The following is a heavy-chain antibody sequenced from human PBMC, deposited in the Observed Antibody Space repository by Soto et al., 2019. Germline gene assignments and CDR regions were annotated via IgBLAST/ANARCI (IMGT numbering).Heavy chain of an antibody. CDR2: ISYDGSNK. CDR3: AKCLRGTSCYGWFDP. V-gene: IGHV3-30*18. J-gene: IGHJ5*02. D-gene: IGHD2-2*01. Sequence: QVQLVESGGGVVQPGRSLRLSCAASGFTFSSYGMHWVRQAPGKGLEWVAVISYDGSNKYYADSVKGRFTISRDNSKNTLYLQMNSLRAEDTAVYYCAKCLRGTSCYGWFDPWGQGTLVTVSS. CDR1: GFTFSSYG.